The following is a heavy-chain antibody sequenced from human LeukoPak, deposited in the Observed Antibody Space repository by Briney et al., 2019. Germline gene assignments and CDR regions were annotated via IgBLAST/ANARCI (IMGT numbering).Heavy chain of an antibody. J-gene: IGHJ5*02. V-gene: IGHV4-39*07. D-gene: IGHD3-10*01. CDR1: GGSISSSSYY. CDR3: ARRVRGVIHWFDP. Sequence: SETLSLTCTVSGGSISSSSYYWGWIRQPPGKGLEWIGSIYHSGSTYYNPSLKSRVTISVDTSKNQFSLKLSSVTAADTAVYYCARRVRGVIHWFDPWGQGTLVTVSS. CDR2: IYHSGST.